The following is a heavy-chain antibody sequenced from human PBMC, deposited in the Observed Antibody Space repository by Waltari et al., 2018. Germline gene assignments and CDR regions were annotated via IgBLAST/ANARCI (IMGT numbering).Heavy chain of an antibody. Sequence: VRLVESGGGRVEPGESLSLSCVGSGVRFDEYSMNWVRQAPGKGLEWVSSLNNGGDYKGYADSVEGRFTISRDNDKNTLYLQMNDLRVDDTAIYYCARGKAFDPWGQGTRVNVSS. V-gene: IGHV3-21*06. J-gene: IGHJ5*02. CDR1: GVRFDEYS. CDR3: ARGKAFDP. CDR2: LNNGGDYK.